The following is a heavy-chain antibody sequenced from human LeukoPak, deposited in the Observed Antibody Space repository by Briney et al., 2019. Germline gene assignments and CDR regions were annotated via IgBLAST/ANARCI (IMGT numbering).Heavy chain of an antibody. CDR3: ATPGRPSPTNFFYSAGMDV. Sequence: GGSLRLSCAASGFPFSANWMHWVRQAPEKGLVWVSRINDDGSRTYYADSVEGRFTISRDNAKNTLYLQMNSLRAEDTAVYYCATPGRPSPTNFFYSAGMDVWGPGTTVTVSS. J-gene: IGHJ6*02. D-gene: IGHD5-24*01. V-gene: IGHV3-74*01. CDR1: GFPFSANW. CDR2: INDDGSRT.